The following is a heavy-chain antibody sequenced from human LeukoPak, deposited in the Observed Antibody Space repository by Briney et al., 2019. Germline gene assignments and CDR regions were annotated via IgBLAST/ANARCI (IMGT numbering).Heavy chain of an antibody. CDR3: ASSHDSSGND. CDR2: INQDGRAK. CDR1: GYTFRNYW. J-gene: IGHJ4*02. Sequence: GGSLRLSCAASGYTFRNYWMSWVRQAPGKGLEWVGNINQDGRAKYYVDPVKGRFTISRDNARNSVYLQMNSLRDEDTAVYYCASSHDSSGNDWGQGTLVTVSS. D-gene: IGHD3-22*01. V-gene: IGHV3-7*01.